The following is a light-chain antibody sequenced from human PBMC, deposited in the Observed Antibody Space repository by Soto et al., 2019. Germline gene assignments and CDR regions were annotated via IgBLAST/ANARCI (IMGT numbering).Light chain of an antibody. J-gene: IGLJ2*01. V-gene: IGLV6-57*04. CDR1: SGSIASNY. Sequence: NFMLTQPHSVSESPGKTVTISCTRSSGSIASNYVQWYQQRPGSAPTTVIYEDKQRPSGVPDRFSGSVDSSSNSASLTISGLKTEDEADYYCQSYDSSILVFGGGTKLTVL. CDR3: QSYDSSILV. CDR2: EDK.